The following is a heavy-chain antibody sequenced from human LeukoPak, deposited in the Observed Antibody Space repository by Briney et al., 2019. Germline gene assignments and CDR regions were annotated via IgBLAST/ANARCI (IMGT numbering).Heavy chain of an antibody. CDR3: ARDPYRRNYFDY. J-gene: IGHJ4*02. D-gene: IGHD1-26*01. Sequence: ASVKVSCKASGYTFTSYYMHWVRQAPGQGLEWMGIINPSGGSTSYAQKFQGRVTMTRDMSTSTVYMELSSLRSEDTAVYYCARDPYRRNYFDYWGQGTLVTVSS. V-gene: IGHV1-46*01. CDR1: GYTFTSYY. CDR2: INPSGGST.